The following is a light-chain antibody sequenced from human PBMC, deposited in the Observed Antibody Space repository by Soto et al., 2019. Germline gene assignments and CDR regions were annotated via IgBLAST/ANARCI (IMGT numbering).Light chain of an antibody. CDR2: GAT. CDR3: QQYGSSPAIT. CDR1: QTITSSY. J-gene: IGKJ5*01. Sequence: EIVLTQSAGAVSLSPGERATLSCRGSQTITSSYLAWYQQRPGQAPRLLIYGATSRATGIPDRFSGIGSGTGFTLTISRLEPEDSAVYYCQQYGSSPAITFGQGTRLEIK. V-gene: IGKV3-20*01.